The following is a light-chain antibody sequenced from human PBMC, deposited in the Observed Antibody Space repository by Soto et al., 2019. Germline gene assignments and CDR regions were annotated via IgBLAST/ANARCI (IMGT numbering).Light chain of an antibody. CDR3: ATWDDSLNGWV. Sequence: QSVLTQPPSASGTPGQRVTISCSGSSSNIESNTVNWYQQLPRAAPKLLIYSNDQRPSGVPDRFSGSKSDTSASLAISGLQSEDEADYYCATWDDSLNGWVFGGGTQLTVL. V-gene: IGLV1-44*01. CDR1: SSNIESNT. CDR2: SND. J-gene: IGLJ3*02.